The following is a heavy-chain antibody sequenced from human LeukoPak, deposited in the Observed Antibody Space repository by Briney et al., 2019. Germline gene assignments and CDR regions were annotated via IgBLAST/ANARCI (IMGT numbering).Heavy chain of an antibody. CDR3: ASEGEFGYGYFH. CDR1: GFTFSSYH. CDR2: IKQDGSER. Sequence: PGGSLRLSCAASGFTFSSYHMSWVRQAPGKGLEWVANIKQDGSERNYVDSVKGRFTISRDNAKNSLYMQINSLTGEDTAVYYCASEGEFGYGYFHWGQGTLVTVSS. V-gene: IGHV3-7*01. D-gene: IGHD5-18*01. J-gene: IGHJ4*02.